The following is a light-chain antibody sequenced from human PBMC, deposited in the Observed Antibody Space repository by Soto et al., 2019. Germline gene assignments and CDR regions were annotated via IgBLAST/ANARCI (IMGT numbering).Light chain of an antibody. CDR1: SSDIGVYNY. Sequence: QSALTQPASVSGSPGQSITISCTGTSSDIGVYNYVSWYQQHPGKAPKLVICEVSNRPSGVSSRFSGSKSGNTASLTISGLRAEDEADYYCSSSAGIYHYLVFGGGTQLTVL. V-gene: IGLV2-14*01. CDR3: SSSAGIYHYLV. CDR2: EVS. J-gene: IGLJ3*02.